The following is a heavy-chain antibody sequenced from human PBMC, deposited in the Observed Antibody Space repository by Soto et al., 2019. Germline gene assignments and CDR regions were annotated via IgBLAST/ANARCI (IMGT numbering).Heavy chain of an antibody. Sequence: EVQQVESGGGLVQPGGSLGLSCAASGFTFSDYWMHWIRQAPGKGLVWVSRISYEESVTSYADSVKGRFTISRDNAKNTVILQMNSLRAEDTAVYYCARGGGSQAPTPDYWGQGTLVTVSS. J-gene: IGHJ4*02. CDR3: ARGGGSQAPTPDY. CDR1: GFTFSDYW. CDR2: ISYEESVT. D-gene: IGHD1-26*01. V-gene: IGHV3-74*01.